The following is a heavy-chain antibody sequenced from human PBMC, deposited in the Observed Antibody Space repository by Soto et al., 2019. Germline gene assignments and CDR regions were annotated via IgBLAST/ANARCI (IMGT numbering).Heavy chain of an antibody. CDR1: GFTFSSYA. Sequence: GSLRLSCAASGFTFSSYAMSWVRQAPGKGLEWVSAISGSGGSTYYADSVKGRFTISRDNSKNTLYLQMNSLRAEDTAVYYCARDVYDILTGYYPYYFDYRGQGTLVTVSS. CDR2: ISGSGGST. D-gene: IGHD3-9*01. J-gene: IGHJ4*02. CDR3: ARDVYDILTGYYPYYFDY. V-gene: IGHV3-23*01.